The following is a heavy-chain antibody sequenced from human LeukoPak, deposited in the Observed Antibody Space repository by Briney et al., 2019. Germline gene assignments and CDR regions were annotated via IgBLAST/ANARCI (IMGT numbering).Heavy chain of an antibody. V-gene: IGHV4-4*07. Sequence: PSETLSLTCTVSGGSISNYYWSWIRQPAGKGLEWIGRIYTSGSTNYNPSLKSRVTMSVDTSKNQFSLKLNSVTAADTAVYYCARVEYSSSYNWFDPWGQGTLVTVSS. CDR3: ARVEYSSSYNWFDP. J-gene: IGHJ5*02. CDR1: GGSISNYY. CDR2: IYTSGST. D-gene: IGHD6-6*01.